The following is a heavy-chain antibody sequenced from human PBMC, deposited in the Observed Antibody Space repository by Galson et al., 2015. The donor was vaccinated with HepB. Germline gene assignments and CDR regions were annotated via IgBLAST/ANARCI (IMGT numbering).Heavy chain of an antibody. Sequence: SLRLSCAASGFAFSSYGMHWVRQAPGKGLEWVAIISYDGSNIHYVDSVRGRFTISRDNSKKTLYLQMNSLRAEDSAVYYCAKGGVGAGLDYWGQGTLVTVSS. CDR3: AKGGVGAGLDY. J-gene: IGHJ4*02. D-gene: IGHD1-26*01. CDR2: ISYDGSNI. CDR1: GFAFSSYG. V-gene: IGHV3-30*18.